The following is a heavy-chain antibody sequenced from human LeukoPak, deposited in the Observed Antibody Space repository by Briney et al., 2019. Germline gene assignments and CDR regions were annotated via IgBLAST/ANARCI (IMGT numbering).Heavy chain of an antibody. CDR1: GGSISSGTYH. D-gene: IGHD4-17*01. CDR3: ARDGTDGDYVYDY. J-gene: IGHJ4*02. Sequence: SETLSLTCTVSGGSISSGTYHWSWIRQPAGKGLEWIGHIYTSGSTNYNPSLKSRVTISIDTSKNQFSLNLSSVTAADTAVYYCARDGTDGDYVYDYWGQGTLVTVSS. V-gene: IGHV4-61*09. CDR2: IYTSGST.